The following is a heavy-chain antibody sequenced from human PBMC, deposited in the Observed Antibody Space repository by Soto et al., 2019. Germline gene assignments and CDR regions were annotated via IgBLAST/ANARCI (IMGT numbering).Heavy chain of an antibody. CDR3: AGGYDDAFDI. J-gene: IGHJ3*02. V-gene: IGHV4-59*01. CDR2: IYYSGST. D-gene: IGHD5-12*01. CDR1: GGSISSYY. Sequence: SETLSLTCTVSGGSISSYYWSWIRQPPGKGLEWIGYIYYSGSTNYNPSLKSRVTISVDTSKNQFSLKLSSVTAADTAVYYCAGGYDDAFDIWGQGTMVTVSS.